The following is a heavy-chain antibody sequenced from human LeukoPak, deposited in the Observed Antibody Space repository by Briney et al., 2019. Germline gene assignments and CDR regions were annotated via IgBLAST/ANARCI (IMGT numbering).Heavy chain of an antibody. CDR2: IYYSGST. V-gene: IGHV4-39*07. CDR3: ARGSRGIQLRFRYFDL. D-gene: IGHD5-18*01. CDR1: GGSISSSSYY. Sequence: RSSETLSLTCTVSGGSISSSSYYWGWIRQPPGKGLEWIGSIYYSGSTYYNPSLKSRVTISVDTSKNQFSLKLSSVTAADTAVYYCARGSRGIQLRFRYFDLWGRGTLVTVSS. J-gene: IGHJ2*01.